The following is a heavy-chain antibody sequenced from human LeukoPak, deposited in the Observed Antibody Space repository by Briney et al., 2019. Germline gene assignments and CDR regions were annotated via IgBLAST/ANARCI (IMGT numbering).Heavy chain of an antibody. J-gene: IGHJ4*02. CDR3: ARGRNIEMTTMSGGSDY. D-gene: IGHD5-24*01. V-gene: IGHV1-2*02. CDR2: LNSNSGDT. CDR1: GYTFTDYY. Sequence: GASVKVSCKASGYTFTDYYMHWVRQAPGQGLEWMGWLNSNSGDTNYAQKFQGRVRMTRDSTISTAYMDLSDLRSDDTAVYSCARGRNIEMTTMSGGSDYWGQGTLVTVSS.